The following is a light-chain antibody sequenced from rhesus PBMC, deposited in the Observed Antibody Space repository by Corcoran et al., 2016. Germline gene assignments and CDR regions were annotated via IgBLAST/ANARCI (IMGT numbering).Light chain of an antibody. V-gene: IGKV1-18*01. J-gene: IGKJ2*01. CDR1: QGVSNW. CDR3: QQHYNNPYT. CDR2: AAS. Sequence: DIQMTQSPSSLSASVGDRVTITCQASQGVSNWLAWYQQKPGKAPKLLIYAASSLQSGVPSRFSGSGSGTEVTLTISTLQPEDFATYYGQQHYNNPYTFGQGTKVDIK.